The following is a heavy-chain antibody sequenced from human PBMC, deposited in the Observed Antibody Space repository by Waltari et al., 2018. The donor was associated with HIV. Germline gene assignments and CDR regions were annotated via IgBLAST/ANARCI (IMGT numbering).Heavy chain of an antibody. CDR1: GVAFKAPW. V-gene: IGHV3-7*01. J-gene: IGHJ5*01. Sequence: QIMQSDGDRVRRGGFFRSSCFASGVAFKAPWVSWIRQAPGEGLEWLAAISSDGTKTHYADSVKVRFTIGRNNGNNSSRLDMTNLGGADTGFYFCARESEWLYSAFFDFWGSGSLLTVSS. CDR2: ISSDGTKT. D-gene: IGHD6-19*01. CDR3: ARESEWLYSAFFDF.